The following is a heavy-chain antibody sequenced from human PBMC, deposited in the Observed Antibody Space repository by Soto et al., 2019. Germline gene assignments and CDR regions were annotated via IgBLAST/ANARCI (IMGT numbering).Heavy chain of an antibody. CDR1: GGSISSSSSY. Sequence: SETLSLTCTVSGGSISSSSSYWGWIRQPPGKGLEWVGSIYYLGNTYYNPSLGSRITISVDTSKNQFSLKLRSVTAADTAVFYCAGLYPYESRGNHLNYWGQGALVTVSS. D-gene: IGHD3-22*01. J-gene: IGHJ4*02. CDR3: AGLYPYESRGNHLNY. CDR2: IYYLGNT. V-gene: IGHV4-39*01.